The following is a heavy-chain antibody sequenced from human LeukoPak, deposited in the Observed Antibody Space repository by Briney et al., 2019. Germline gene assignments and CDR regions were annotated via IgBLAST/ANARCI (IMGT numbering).Heavy chain of an antibody. CDR3: ASFRGAIPDYYYYGMDV. J-gene: IGHJ6*02. V-gene: IGHV1-8*01. Sequence: ASVKVSCKASGYTFTSYDINWVRQDTGQGLEWMGWKNPNSGNTGYAQKFQGRVTMTRNTSISTAYMELSSLRPEDTAVYYCASFRGAIPDYYYYGMDVWGQGTTVTVS. CDR1: GYTFTSYD. D-gene: IGHD4/OR15-4a*01. CDR2: KNPNSGNT.